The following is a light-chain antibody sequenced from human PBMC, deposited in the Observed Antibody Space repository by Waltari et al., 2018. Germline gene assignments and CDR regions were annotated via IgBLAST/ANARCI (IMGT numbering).Light chain of an antibody. J-gene: IGKJ4*01. Sequence: DIQMTQSPSSLSASVGDRVTITCRASENVNNYLNWYQQKPGKAHKLLIYKASTLQSGVPSRFSGSGSGTDYTFTISSLQSEDVTTYYCQHNYGTPLTFGGGTKVEIK. CDR1: ENVNNY. V-gene: IGKV1-39*01. CDR3: QHNYGTPLT. CDR2: KAS.